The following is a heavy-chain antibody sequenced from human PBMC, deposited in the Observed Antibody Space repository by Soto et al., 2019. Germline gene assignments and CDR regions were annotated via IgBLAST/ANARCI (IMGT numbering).Heavy chain of an antibody. J-gene: IGHJ5*02. CDR3: ARHWIAGSSIP. CDR1: GDSISSSSQY. Sequence: PSETLSLTCGVSGDSISSSSQYWGWIRQPPGKGLEWIGSIHYSGTSYYNPSLKSRVTIFVDTSKNQLSLKLSSVTAADAAVYYCARHWIAGSSIPWGQGTLVTVSS. V-gene: IGHV4-39*01. D-gene: IGHD2-21*01. CDR2: IHYSGTS.